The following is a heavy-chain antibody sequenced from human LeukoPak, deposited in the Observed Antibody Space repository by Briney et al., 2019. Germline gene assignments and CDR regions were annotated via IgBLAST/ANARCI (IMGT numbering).Heavy chain of an antibody. J-gene: IGHJ4*02. V-gene: IGHV3-74*01. CDR2: INTDGSST. CDR1: GFTFSSYW. D-gene: IGHD6-13*01. Sequence: GGSLRLSCAASGFTFSSYWMHWVRQAPGKGLVWVSRINTDGSSTSYADSVKGRFTISRDNAKNSLYLQMNSLRAEDTALYYCAKDLGYSSSCPDYWGQGTLVTVSS. CDR3: AKDLGYSSSCPDY.